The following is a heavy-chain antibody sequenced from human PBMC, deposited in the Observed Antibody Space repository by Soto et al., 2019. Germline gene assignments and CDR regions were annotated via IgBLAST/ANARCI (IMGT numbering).Heavy chain of an antibody. CDR1: GGTFSSYA. V-gene: IGHV1-69*13. CDR2: IIPIFGTA. Sequence: GASVKVSCKASGGTFSSYAISWVRQAPGQGLEWMGGIIPIFGTANYAQKFQGRVTITADESTSTAYMELSSLRSEDTAVYYCAREKGPPGPWFDPWGQGTLVTVSS. J-gene: IGHJ5*02. CDR3: AREKGPPGPWFDP.